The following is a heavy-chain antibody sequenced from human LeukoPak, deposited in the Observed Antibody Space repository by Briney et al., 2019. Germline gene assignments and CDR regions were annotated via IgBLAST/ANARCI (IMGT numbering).Heavy chain of an antibody. J-gene: IGHJ5*02. CDR3: ARDLQPRTIFGVVENWFDP. D-gene: IGHD3-3*01. CDR1: GGSISSYY. CDR2: IYYSGST. V-gene: IGHV4-59*01. Sequence: PSETLSLTCTVSGGSISSYYWSWIRQPPGKGLEWIGYIYYSGSTNYNPSLKSRVTISVDTSKNQFSLKLSSVTAADTAVYYCARDLQPRTIFGVVENWFDPWGQGTLVTVSS.